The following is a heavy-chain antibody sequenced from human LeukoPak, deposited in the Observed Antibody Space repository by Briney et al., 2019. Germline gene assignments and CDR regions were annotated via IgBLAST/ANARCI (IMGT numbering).Heavy chain of an antibody. CDR2: ISYDGSNK. V-gene: IGHV3-30*04. CDR3: AKGALEPSQVLEWLYMASSYYYGMDV. D-gene: IGHD3-3*01. CDR1: GFTFSSYA. J-gene: IGHJ6*02. Sequence: GGSLRLSCAASGFTFSSYAMHWVRQAPGKGLEWVAVISYDGSNKYYADSVKGRFTISRDNSKNTLYLQMNSLRAEDTAVYYCAKGALEPSQVLEWLYMASSYYYGMDVWGQGTTVTVSS.